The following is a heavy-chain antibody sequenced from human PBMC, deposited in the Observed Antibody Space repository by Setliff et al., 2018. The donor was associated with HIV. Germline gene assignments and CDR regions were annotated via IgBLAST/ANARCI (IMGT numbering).Heavy chain of an antibody. D-gene: IGHD2-15*01. CDR2: IYWDDEE. J-gene: IGHJ4*02. V-gene: IGHV2-5*02. CDR3: AHSIKWRPCTGGSCYYFDY. CDR1: GFSLTTDTVG. Sequence: SGPTLVNPTQTLTLTCTFTGFSLTTDTVGVGWIRQPPGKALEWLALIYWDDEERYNPSLKNRVTITKDTSKNQLVLSMTNMDPMDTATYYCAHSIKWRPCTGGSCYYFDYWGQGTMVTVSS.